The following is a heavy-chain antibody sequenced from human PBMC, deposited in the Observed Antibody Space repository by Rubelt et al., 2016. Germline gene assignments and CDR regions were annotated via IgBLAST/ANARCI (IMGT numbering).Heavy chain of an antibody. J-gene: IGHJ2*01. Sequence: QVQLVQSGAEVKKPGASVKVSCKASGYTFTSYGISWVRQAPGQGLEWMGWISASNGNTNYAQKSQGRFTMTTYTSGSTAYMGLRSLRSDDTGVYDGARDRIRIAARQGWYFDLWGRGTLVTVSS. D-gene: IGHD6-6*01. CDR3: ARDRIRIAARQGWYFDL. CDR2: ISASNGNT. V-gene: IGHV1-18*01. CDR1: GYTFTSYG.